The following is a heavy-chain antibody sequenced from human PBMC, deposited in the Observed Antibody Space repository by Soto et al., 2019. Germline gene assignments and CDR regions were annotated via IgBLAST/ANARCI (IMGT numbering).Heavy chain of an antibody. Sequence: SETLSLTCTVSGGSISSGGYYWSWIRQHPGKGLEWIGYIYYSGSTYYNPSLKSRVTISVDTSKNQFSLKLSSVTAADTAVYYCARDSGAISWFDPWGQGTLVTVSS. D-gene: IGHD2-21*01. J-gene: IGHJ5*02. CDR2: IYYSGST. CDR3: ARDSGAISWFDP. CDR1: GGSISSGGYY. V-gene: IGHV4-31*03.